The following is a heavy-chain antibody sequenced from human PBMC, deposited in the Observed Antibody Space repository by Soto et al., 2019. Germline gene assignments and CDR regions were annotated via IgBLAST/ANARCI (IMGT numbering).Heavy chain of an antibody. J-gene: IGHJ6*02. CDR3: AKDKFSSGFGYYYYGMDV. CDR1: GFTFSSYA. D-gene: IGHD3-10*01. CDR2: ISGSGGST. Sequence: GGSLRLSCAASGFTFSSYAMSWVRQAPGKGLEWVSAISGSGGSTYYADSVKGRFTISRDNSKNTLYLQMNSLRAEDTAVYYCAKDKFSSGFGYYYYGMDVWGQGTTVTVSS. V-gene: IGHV3-23*01.